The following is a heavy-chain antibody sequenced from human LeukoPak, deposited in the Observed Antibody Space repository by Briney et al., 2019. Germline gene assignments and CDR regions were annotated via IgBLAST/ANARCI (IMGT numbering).Heavy chain of an antibody. CDR3: ARDPLNYYDSSGHPRDY. D-gene: IGHD3-22*01. Sequence: GGSLRLSCAASGFTFSSYSMNWVRQAPGKGLEWVSYISSSSSTIYYADSVKGRFTISRDNAKNSLYLQMNSLRDEDTAVYYCARDPLNYYDSSGHPRDYWGQGTLVTVSS. J-gene: IGHJ4*02. V-gene: IGHV3-48*02. CDR2: ISSSSSTI. CDR1: GFTFSSYS.